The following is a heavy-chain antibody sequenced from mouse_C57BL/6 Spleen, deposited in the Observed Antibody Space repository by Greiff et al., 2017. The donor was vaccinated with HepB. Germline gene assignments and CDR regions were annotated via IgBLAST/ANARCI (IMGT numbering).Heavy chain of an antibody. J-gene: IGHJ1*03. D-gene: IGHD1-1*01. V-gene: IGHV5-6*01. CDR2: ISSGGSYT. Sequence: EVQRVESGGDLVKPGGSLKLSCAASGFTFSSYGMSWVRQTPDKRLEWVATISSGGSYTYYPDSVKGRFTISRDNAKNTLYLQMSSLKSEDTAMYYWAGRTTVVAKGSFDVWGTGTTVTVSS. CDR1: GFTFSSYG. CDR3: AGRTTVVAKGSFDV.